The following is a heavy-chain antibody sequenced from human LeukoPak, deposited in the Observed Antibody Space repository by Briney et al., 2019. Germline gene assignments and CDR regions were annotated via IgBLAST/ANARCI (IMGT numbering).Heavy chain of an antibody. V-gene: IGHV3-23*01. J-gene: IGHJ1*01. Sequence: GGSLRLSCAASGFTFSSYAMSWVRQAPGKGLEWVPGISGSGGSTYYADSAKGRFTISRDNSKNTLYLQMNSLRAEDTAVYYCAQQVGYCSSGSCYFTYWGQGTLVTVSS. D-gene: IGHD2-15*01. CDR2: ISGSGGST. CDR1: GFTFSSYA. CDR3: AQQVGYCSSGSCYFTY.